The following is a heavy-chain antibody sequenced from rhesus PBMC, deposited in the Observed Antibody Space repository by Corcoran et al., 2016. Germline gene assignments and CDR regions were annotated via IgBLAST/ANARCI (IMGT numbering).Heavy chain of an antibody. CDR1: GGSISSSNW. V-gene: IGHV4-93*02. CDR3: ATRRSGTPFDY. Sequence: QVQLQESGPAVVKPSETLSLTCAVSGGSISSSNWWSWIRQSPGKGLEWIGGIYGSGGSTEYNPSLNLRVTISIDTSKNQFSLKLSSVTAADTAVYYCATRRSGTPFDYWGQGVLVTVSS. J-gene: IGHJ4*01. D-gene: IGHD2-27*01. CDR2: IYGSGGST.